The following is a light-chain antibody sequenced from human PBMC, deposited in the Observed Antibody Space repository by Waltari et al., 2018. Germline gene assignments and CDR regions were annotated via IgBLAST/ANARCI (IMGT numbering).Light chain of an antibody. CDR1: SGHSSYA. J-gene: IGLJ3*02. CDR2: LNSDGSH. V-gene: IGLV4-69*01. Sequence: QLVLTQSPSASASLGASVKLTCTLSSGHSSYAIALHQQQPEKGPRYLTKLNSDGSHSKGDGIPDRFSGSSSGAERYLTISSLQSEDEADYYCQTWGTGIRVFGGGTKLTVL. CDR3: QTWGTGIRV.